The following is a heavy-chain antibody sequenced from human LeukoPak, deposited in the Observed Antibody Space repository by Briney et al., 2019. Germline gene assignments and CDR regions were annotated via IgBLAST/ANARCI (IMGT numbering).Heavy chain of an antibody. V-gene: IGHV4-39*01. Sequence: SETLSLTCTASGASISSSSYYWGWIRRPPGTGLEWIGSGSYGGSTYHNPSLSSRVTMSVDTSKSQFSLKLTSVTAADTAVYYCVRHGPFGSGTIGYFDYWGQGTLVTVSS. CDR1: GASISSSSYY. J-gene: IGHJ4*02. CDR3: VRHGPFGSGTIGYFDY. CDR2: GSYGGST. D-gene: IGHD3-10*01.